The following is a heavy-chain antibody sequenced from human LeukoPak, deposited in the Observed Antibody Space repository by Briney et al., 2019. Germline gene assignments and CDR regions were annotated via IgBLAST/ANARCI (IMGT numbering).Heavy chain of an antibody. CDR1: GGTFSIYA. J-gene: IGHJ3*02. Sequence: SVTVSFTASGGTFSIYAISWVRQAPGQGLEWMGGIIPIFGTANYAQKFQGRVTITADESTSTAYMELSSLRSEDTAVYYCASKQSNWNYVYDAFDIWGQGTMVTVSS. D-gene: IGHD1-7*01. V-gene: IGHV1-69*01. CDR3: ASKQSNWNYVYDAFDI. CDR2: IIPIFGTA.